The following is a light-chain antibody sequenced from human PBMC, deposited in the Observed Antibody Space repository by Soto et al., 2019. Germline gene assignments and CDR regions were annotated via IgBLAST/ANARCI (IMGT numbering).Light chain of an antibody. CDR3: QQYGSSRRT. V-gene: IGKV3-20*01. CDR1: QSVSSSY. Sequence: EIVLTQSPGTLSLSPGERATLSCRASQSVSSSYLAWYQQKPGQAPRLLIYGASSRATGIPDRFSGSGSGTDFTLTISRLEPEDFAVCYCQQYGSSRRTFGQGTRMEIK. J-gene: IGKJ5*01. CDR2: GAS.